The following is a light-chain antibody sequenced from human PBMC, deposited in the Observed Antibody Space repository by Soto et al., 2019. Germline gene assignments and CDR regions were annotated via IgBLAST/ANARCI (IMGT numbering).Light chain of an antibody. CDR1: QSISSW. CDR2: KAS. J-gene: IGKJ1*01. V-gene: IGKV1-5*03. CDR3: LQYNSYWT. Sequence: DIQMTQSPSTLSASVGDRVTITCRASQSISSWLAWYQQKPGKAPKLLIYKASSLESGVPSRFSGSGSGTEFTLIISSLQPTDFATYYCLQYNSYWTFGQGTKVEIK.